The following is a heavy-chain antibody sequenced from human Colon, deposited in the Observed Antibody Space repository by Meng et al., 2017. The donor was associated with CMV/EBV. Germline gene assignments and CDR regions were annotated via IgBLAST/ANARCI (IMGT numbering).Heavy chain of an antibody. J-gene: IGHJ3*02. CDR2: INPNSGGT. V-gene: IGHV1-2*02. Sequence: ASVKVSCKASGYTFTGYYMHWVRQAPGQGLEWMGWINPNSGGTNYAQKFQGRVTMTRDTSISTAYMELSRLRFDDTAVYYCARDGPVAGLGDALDIWGQGTMVTVSS. CDR1: GYTFTGYY. D-gene: IGHD6-19*01. CDR3: ARDGPVAGLGDALDI.